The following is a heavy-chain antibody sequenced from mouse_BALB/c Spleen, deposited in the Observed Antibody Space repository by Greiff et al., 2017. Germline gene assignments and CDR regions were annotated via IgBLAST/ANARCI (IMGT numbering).Heavy chain of an antibody. CDR2: ISYSGST. CDR1: GYSITSDYA. J-gene: IGHJ2*01. CDR3: ARWGYYYFDY. Sequence: EVQLVESGPGLVKPSQSLSLTCTVTGYSITSDYAWNWIRQFPGNKLEWMGYISYSGSTSYNPSLKSRISITRDTSKNQFFLQLNSVTTEDTATYYCARWGYYYFDYWGQGTTLTVSS. D-gene: IGHD2-3*01. V-gene: IGHV3-2*02.